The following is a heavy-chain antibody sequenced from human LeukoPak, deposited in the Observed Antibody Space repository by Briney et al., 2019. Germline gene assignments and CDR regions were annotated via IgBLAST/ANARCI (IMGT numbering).Heavy chain of an antibody. V-gene: IGHV4-34*01. Sequence: SATLSLTCAVYGGSFSGYYWSWIRQAPGKGLEWIGEINHSGSTNYNPSLKSRVTISVDTSKNEFSLKLSSVTAADTAVYYCARDILTGYYLDYWGQGTLVTVSS. CDR3: ARDILTGYYLDY. D-gene: IGHD3-9*01. CDR2: INHSGST. CDR1: GGSFSGYY. J-gene: IGHJ4*02.